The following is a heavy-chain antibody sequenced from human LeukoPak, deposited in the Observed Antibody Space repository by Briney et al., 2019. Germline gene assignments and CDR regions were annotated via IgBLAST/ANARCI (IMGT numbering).Heavy chain of an antibody. CDR1: GFTFSSYW. CDR2: IKQDGSEK. J-gene: IGHJ4*02. Sequence: GGSLRLSCAASGFTFSSYWLTWVRQAPGKGLEWVANIKQDGSEKFYVDSVKGRFTISRDSAKNSLYLQMNSLRTEDTAVYYCARAPAWFTYWGQGTLVTVSS. D-gene: IGHD3-10*01. V-gene: IGHV3-7*01. CDR3: ARAPAWFTY.